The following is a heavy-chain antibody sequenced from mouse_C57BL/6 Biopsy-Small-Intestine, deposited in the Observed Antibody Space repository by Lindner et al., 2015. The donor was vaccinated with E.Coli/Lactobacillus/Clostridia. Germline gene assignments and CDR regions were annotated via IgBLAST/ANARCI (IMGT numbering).Heavy chain of an antibody. D-gene: IGHD1-1*01. V-gene: IGHV1-22*01. Sequence: VQLQESGPDLVKPGASVEMSCKASGYTFTDYNMHWVKQSHGKSLEWIGYINPNNGGTSYNQKFKGKATLTVNKSSSTAYMELRSLTSEDSAVYYCARFDYSGSSYPFAYWGQGTLVTVSA. CDR1: GYTFTDYN. CDR2: INPNNGGT. J-gene: IGHJ3*01. CDR3: ARFDYSGSSYPFAY.